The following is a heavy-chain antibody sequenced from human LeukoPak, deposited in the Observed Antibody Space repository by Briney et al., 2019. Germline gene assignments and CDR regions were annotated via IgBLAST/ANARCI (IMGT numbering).Heavy chain of an antibody. CDR2: IYHSGNT. D-gene: IGHD3-10*01. Sequence: SETLSLTCTVSGYSISSGYYWGGIRQPPGEGLGWIGSIYHSGNTFYNPSLKSRVTISVDTSKNQFSLKLSSVTAADTAVYYCARDGYGSGSYYMGEYWGQGTLVTVSS. J-gene: IGHJ4*02. CDR1: GYSISSGYY. V-gene: IGHV4-38-2*02. CDR3: ARDGYGSGSYYMGEY.